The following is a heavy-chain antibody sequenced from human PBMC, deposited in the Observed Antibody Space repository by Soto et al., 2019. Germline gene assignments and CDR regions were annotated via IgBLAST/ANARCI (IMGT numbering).Heavy chain of an antibody. CDR1: GFTFSSYA. V-gene: IGHV3-30-3*01. J-gene: IGHJ3*02. CDR3: ARVKRGYGEIYDAFDI. CDR2: ISYDGSNK. Sequence: LRLSCAASGFTFSSYAMHWVRQAPGKGLEWVAVISYDGSNKYYADSVKGRFTISRDNSKNTLYLQMNSLRAEDTAVYYCARVKRGYGEIYDAFDIWGQGTIVTVSS. D-gene: IGHD5-18*01.